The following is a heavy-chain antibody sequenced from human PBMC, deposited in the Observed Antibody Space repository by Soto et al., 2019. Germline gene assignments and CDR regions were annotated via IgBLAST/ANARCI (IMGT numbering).Heavy chain of an antibody. J-gene: IGHJ4*02. CDR1: GGSISSPDHY. CDR3: AREGRLQSLDY. V-gene: IGHV4-30-4*01. Sequence: SATLSLTCTGSGGSISSPDHYWSWIRQHPGKGLEWIGSIFYSGDTSYNPSLKSRLSISVDTSKNQFSLSLRSVTASDTAVYFCAREGRLQSLDYWGQGTLVTVS. D-gene: IGHD4-4*01. CDR2: IFYSGDT.